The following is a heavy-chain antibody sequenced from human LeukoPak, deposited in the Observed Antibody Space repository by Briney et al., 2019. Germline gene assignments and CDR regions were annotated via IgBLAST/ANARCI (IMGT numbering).Heavy chain of an antibody. CDR2: IYTSGST. V-gene: IGHV4-61*02. CDR3: ARTITMVRGVIAGFDP. CDR1: GGSISSGSYY. D-gene: IGHD3-10*01. J-gene: IGHJ5*02. Sequence: SETLSLTCTVSGGSISSGSYYWSWIRQPAGKGLEWIGRIYTSGSTNYNPSLKSRVTISIDTSKNQFSLKLSSVTAADTAVYYCARTITMVRGVIAGFDPWGQGTLVTVSS.